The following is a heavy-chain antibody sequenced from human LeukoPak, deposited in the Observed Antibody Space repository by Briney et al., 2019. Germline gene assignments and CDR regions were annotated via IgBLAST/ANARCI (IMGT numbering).Heavy chain of an antibody. CDR2: IKQDGSEK. CDR3: ARDAVLLWFGNDAFDI. D-gene: IGHD3-10*01. J-gene: IGHJ3*02. Sequence: GGSLRLSCAASGFTFSSYWMSWVRQAPGKGLEWVANIKQDGSEKYYVDSVKGRFTISRDNAKNSLYLQMNSLRTEDTAVYYCARDAVLLWFGNDAFDIWGQGTMVTVSS. CDR1: GFTFSSYW. V-gene: IGHV3-7*01.